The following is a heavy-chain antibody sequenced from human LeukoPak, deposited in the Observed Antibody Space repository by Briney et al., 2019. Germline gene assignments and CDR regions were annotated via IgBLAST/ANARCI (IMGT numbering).Heavy chain of an antibody. CDR2: IKSKTDGGPT. D-gene: IGHD2-15*01. V-gene: IGHV3-15*01. J-gene: IGHJ4*02. Sequence: PGGSLRLSCAASGFTFSNAWMSWVRQAPGKGLEWVGRIKSKTDGGPTDYAAPVKGRFTISRDDSKNTLYLQMNSLKTEDTAVYYCTTVRRYCSGGSCYSNYWGQGTLVTVSS. CDR3: TTVRRYCSGGSCYSNY. CDR1: GFTFSNAW.